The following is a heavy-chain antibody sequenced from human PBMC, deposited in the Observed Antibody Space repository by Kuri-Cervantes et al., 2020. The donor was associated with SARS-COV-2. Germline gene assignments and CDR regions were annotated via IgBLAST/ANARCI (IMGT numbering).Heavy chain of an antibody. CDR2: IRSKANSYAT. CDR1: GFTFSGSA. Sequence: GGSLRLSCAASGFTFSGSAMHWVRQASGKGLEWVGRIRSKANSYATAYAASVKGRFTISRDNSENTVYLQMNSLRVEDTAVYYCARDSKLDVWGQGTTVTVSS. J-gene: IGHJ6*02. D-gene: IGHD4-11*01. CDR3: ARDSKLDV. V-gene: IGHV3-73*01.